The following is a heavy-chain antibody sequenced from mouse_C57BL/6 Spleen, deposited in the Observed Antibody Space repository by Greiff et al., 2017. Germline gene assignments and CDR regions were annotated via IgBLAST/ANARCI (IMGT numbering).Heavy chain of an antibody. V-gene: IGHV1-9*01. CDR2: ILPGSGST. J-gene: IGHJ2*01. Sequence: QVQLQQSGAELMKPGASVKLSCKATGYTFTGYWIEWVKQRPGHGLEWIGEILPGSGSTNYNEKFKGKATFTADTSSNTAYMQLSSLTTEDSAIYYCASGIIYDGYYVYYFYFWGQGTTLTVSS. CDR1: GYTFTGYW. CDR3: ASGIIYDGYYVYYFYF. D-gene: IGHD2-3*01.